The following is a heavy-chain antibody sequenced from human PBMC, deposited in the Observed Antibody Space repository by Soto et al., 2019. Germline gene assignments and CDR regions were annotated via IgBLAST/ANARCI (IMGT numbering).Heavy chain of an antibody. J-gene: IGHJ5*02. Sequence: ASVKVSCKASGYTFTSYGISWVRQAPGQGLEWMGWISAYNGNTNYAQKLQGRVTMTTDTSTSTAYMELRSLRSDDTAVYYCARDLRIFETNWFDPWGQGTLVTVSS. V-gene: IGHV1-18*01. CDR2: ISAYNGNT. CDR1: GYTFTSYG. D-gene: IGHD3-3*01. CDR3: ARDLRIFETNWFDP.